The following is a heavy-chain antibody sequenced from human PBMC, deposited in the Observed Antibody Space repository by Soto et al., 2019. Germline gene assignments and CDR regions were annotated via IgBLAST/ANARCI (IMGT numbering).Heavy chain of an antibody. CDR3: TRDRHLAYCGGDCYSYHYGLDV. CDR1: GFTFGDYA. V-gene: IGHV3-49*03. D-gene: IGHD2-21*02. J-gene: IGHJ6*02. CDR2: IRSKAYGGTT. Sequence: PGGSLRLSCTASGFTFGDYAMSWFRQAPGKGLEWVGFIRSKAYGGTTEYAASVKGRFTISRDDSKSIAYLQMNSLKTEDTAVYYCTRDRHLAYCGGDCYSYHYGLDVWGQGPRSPSP.